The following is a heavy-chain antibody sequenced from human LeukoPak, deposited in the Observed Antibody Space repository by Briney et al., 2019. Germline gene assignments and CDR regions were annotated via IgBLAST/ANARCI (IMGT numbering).Heavy chain of an antibody. CDR3: ARGSSATYDILTGHAIIDY. CDR2: IYTSGST. J-gene: IGHJ4*02. CDR1: GGSISSYY. D-gene: IGHD3-9*01. Sequence: SETLSLTRTVSGGSISSYYWSWIRQPAGKGLEWIGRIYTSGSTNYNPSLKSRVTMSVDTSKNQFSLKLSSVTAADTAVYYCARGSSATYDILTGHAIIDYWGQGTLVTVSS. V-gene: IGHV4-4*07.